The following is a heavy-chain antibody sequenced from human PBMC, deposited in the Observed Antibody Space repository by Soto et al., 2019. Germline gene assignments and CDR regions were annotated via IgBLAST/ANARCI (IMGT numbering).Heavy chain of an antibody. J-gene: IGHJ4*02. CDR2: IKGDGSDK. Sequence: GGSLRLSCAASGLTFSSYWMTWVRQAPGKGLECVANIKGDGSDKHYVDSVKGRFTISRDNAKDTLYLQLNSLRTEDTAVYYCARLRGTANFDYWGQGTLVTVSS. CDR1: GLTFSSYW. D-gene: IGHD3-16*01. CDR3: ARLRGTANFDY. V-gene: IGHV3-7*01.